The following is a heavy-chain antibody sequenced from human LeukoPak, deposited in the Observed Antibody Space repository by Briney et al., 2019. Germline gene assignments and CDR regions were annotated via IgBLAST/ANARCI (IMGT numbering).Heavy chain of an antibody. V-gene: IGHV3-23*01. D-gene: IGHD2-21*01. CDR3: AKAPVTTCRGAYCYPFDY. CDR1: GFTFSSYW. CDR2: ISDSGNT. J-gene: IGHJ4*02. Sequence: GGSLRLSCAASGFTFSSYWMTWVRQAPGKGLEWVSAISDSGNTYHADSVKGRFTISRDSSKNTLFLQMNRLRPEDAAVYYCAKAPVTTCRGAYCYPFDYWGQGTLVTVSS.